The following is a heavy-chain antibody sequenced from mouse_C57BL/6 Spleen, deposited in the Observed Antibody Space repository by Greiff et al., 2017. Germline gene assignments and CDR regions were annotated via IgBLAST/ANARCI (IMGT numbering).Heavy chain of an antibody. D-gene: IGHD1-1*01. CDR1: GFTFSDYG. J-gene: IGHJ2*01. Sequence: EVKLMESGGGLVKPGGSLKLSCAASGFTFSDYGMHWVRQAPEKGLEWVAYISSGSSTIYYADTVKGRFTISRDNAKNTLFLQMTSLRSEDTAMYCCARRAYYYGSSYGNFDYWGQGTTLTVSS. CDR2: ISSGSSTI. CDR3: ARRAYYYGSSYGNFDY. V-gene: IGHV5-17*01.